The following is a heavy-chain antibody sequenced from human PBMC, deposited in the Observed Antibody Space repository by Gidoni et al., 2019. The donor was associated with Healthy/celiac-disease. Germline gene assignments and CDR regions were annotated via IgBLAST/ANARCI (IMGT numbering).Heavy chain of an antibody. J-gene: IGHJ6*02. CDR2: INPSGGST. Sequence: QVQLVQSGAEVKKPGASVKVSCKASGYTFTSYYMHWVRQAPGQGLEWMGIINPSGGSTSYAQKFQGRVTMTRDTSTSTVYMELSSLRSEDTAVYYCARYWMATITATRYGMDVWGQGTTVTVSS. D-gene: IGHD5-12*01. V-gene: IGHV1-46*01. CDR1: GYTFTSYY. CDR3: ARYWMATITATRYGMDV.